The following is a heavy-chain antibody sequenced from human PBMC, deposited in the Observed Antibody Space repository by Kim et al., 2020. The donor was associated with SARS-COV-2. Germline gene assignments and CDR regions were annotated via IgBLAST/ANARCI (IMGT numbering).Heavy chain of an antibody. CDR2: IIPIFGTA. J-gene: IGHJ5*02. D-gene: IGHD6-13*01. CDR3: ARDSSSWYVGAYNWFDP. CDR1: GGTFSSYA. V-gene: IGHV1-69*13. Sequence: SVKVSCKASGGTFSSYAISWVRQAPGQGLEWMGGIIPIFGTANYAQKFQGRVTITADESTSTAYMELSSLRSEDTAVYYCARDSSSWYVGAYNWFDPWGQGTLVTVSS.